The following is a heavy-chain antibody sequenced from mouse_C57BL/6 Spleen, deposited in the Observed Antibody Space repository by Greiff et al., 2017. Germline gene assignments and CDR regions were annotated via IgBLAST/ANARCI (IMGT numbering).Heavy chain of an antibody. CDR1: GFTFSSYA. CDR3: TRDQLGRMGFAY. Sequence: EVKLVEPGEGLVKPGGSLKLSCAASGFTFSSYAMSWVRQTPEQRLEWVAYISTGGDYIYYADTVKGRFTISRDNARNTLYLQMSSLKSEDTAMYYCTRDQLGRMGFAYWGQGTLVTVSA. J-gene: IGHJ3*01. V-gene: IGHV5-9-1*02. CDR2: ISTGGDYI. D-gene: IGHD4-1*02.